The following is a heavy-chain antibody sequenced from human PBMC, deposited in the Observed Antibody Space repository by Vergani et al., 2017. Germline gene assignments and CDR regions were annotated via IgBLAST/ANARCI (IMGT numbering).Heavy chain of an antibody. CDR2: FDPEDGET. J-gene: IGHJ3*02. D-gene: IGHD2-15*01. Sequence: QVQLVQSGAEVKKPGASVKVSCKVSGYTLTELSMHWVRQAPGKGLEWMGGFDPEDGETIYAQKFQGRVTMTEDTSTDTAYMELSSLRSEDTAVYYCATAAENVVVVANESNMNAIDIWGQGRMVTVSS. CDR1: GYTLTELS. CDR3: ATAAENVVVVANESNMNAIDI. V-gene: IGHV1-24*01.